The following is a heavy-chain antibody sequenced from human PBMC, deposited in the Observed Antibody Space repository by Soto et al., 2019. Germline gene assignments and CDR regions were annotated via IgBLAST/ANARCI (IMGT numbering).Heavy chain of an antibody. CDR3: ARVLRALYYFDY. CDR1: GGSFSGYY. J-gene: IGHJ4*02. D-gene: IGHD4-17*01. Sequence: QVQLQQWGAGLLKPSETLSLTCAVYGGSFSGYYWSWIRQPPGKGLEWIGEINHSGSTNYNPSLKSGVAISVDTSKNQFSLKLSSVNAADTAVYYCARVLRALYYFDYWGQGTLVTVSA. CDR2: INHSGST. V-gene: IGHV4-34*01.